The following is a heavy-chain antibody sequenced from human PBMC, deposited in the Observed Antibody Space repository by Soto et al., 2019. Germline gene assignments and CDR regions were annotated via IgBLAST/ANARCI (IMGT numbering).Heavy chain of an antibody. CDR1: GFTFSSYE. CDR2: ISSSGSTI. V-gene: IGHV3-48*03. Sequence: EVQLVESGGGLVQPGGSLRLSCAASGFTFSSYEMNWVRQAPGKGLEWVSYISSSGSTIYYADSVKGRFTISRDNAKNSLYLQRNSLRAEDTAVYYCASWGYQLLNRPFDYWGQGTLFTVAS. CDR3: ASWGYQLLNRPFDY. D-gene: IGHD2-2*02. J-gene: IGHJ4*02.